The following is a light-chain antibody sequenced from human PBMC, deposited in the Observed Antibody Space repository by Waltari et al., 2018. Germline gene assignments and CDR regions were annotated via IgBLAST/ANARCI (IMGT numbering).Light chain of an antibody. CDR2: TAS. J-gene: IGKJ2*01. CDR1: QGITSY. CDR3: QQSYFTQYT. V-gene: IGKV1-39*01. Sequence: DIQITQSPSSLSASVGDRVTMTCRASQGITSYLNWFQQQPGKAPKLLINTASTLQSGVPSRFCGSGSATPFIIIITSLQHEDFATYFCQQSYFTQYTFGQGTKLEIK.